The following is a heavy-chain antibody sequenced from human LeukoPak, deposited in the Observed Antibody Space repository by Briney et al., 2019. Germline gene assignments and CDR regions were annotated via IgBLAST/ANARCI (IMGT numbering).Heavy chain of an antibody. CDR1: GGSMSTYY. D-gene: IGHD1-14*01. CDR2: IYYTGST. CDR3: AGMRITTPTVRTLDY. V-gene: IGHV4-59*01. J-gene: IGHJ4*02. Sequence: SETLSLTCTVSGGSMSTYYWTWIRQPPGKGLEWIGFIYYTGSTNYNPSLRSRVTISVDTPKNQFSLKLSSVTAADTAVYYCAGMRITTPTVRTLDYWGQGTLVTVSS.